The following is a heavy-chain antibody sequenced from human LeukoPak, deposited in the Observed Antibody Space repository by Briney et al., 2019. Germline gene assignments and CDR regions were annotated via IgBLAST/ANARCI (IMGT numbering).Heavy chain of an antibody. D-gene: IGHD3-3*01. J-gene: IGHJ4*02. V-gene: IGHV4-61*02. CDR3: ARELRDLLHPVFDY. CDR1: GGSIRSGSYY. CDR2: IYTSGST. Sequence: PSETLSLTCTVSGGSIRSGSYYWNWIRQPAGKGLEWIGRIYTSGSTNYNPSLKSRVTISLDTSKNQFSLKLSSVTAADTAVYYCARELRDLLHPVFDYWGQGTLVTVSS.